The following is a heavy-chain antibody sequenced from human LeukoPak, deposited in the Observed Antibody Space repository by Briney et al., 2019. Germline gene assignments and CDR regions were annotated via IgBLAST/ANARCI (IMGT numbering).Heavy chain of an antibody. D-gene: IGHD6-13*01. J-gene: IGHJ4*02. CDR3: ARRAGSSWSSWDY. Sequence: PSETLSLTCTVSGGSISSYYWSWIRQPPGKGLEWIGYIYYSGSTNYNPSLKSRVTISVDTSKNQFSLKLSSVTAADTAVYYCARRAGSSWSSWDYWGQGTLVTVSS. CDR2: IYYSGST. V-gene: IGHV4-59*01. CDR1: GGSISSYY.